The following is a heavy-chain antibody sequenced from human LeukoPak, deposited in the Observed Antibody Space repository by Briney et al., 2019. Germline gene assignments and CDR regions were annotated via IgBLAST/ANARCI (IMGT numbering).Heavy chain of an antibody. CDR3: ARSGRRSGQQLVGWFDP. D-gene: IGHD6-13*01. Sequence: ASVKVSCKASGYTFTGYYMHWVRQAPGQGLEWMGRVNPNSGGTNYAQKFQGRVTMTRDTSISTAYMELSRLRSDDTAVYYCARSGRRSGQQLVGWFDPWGQGTLVTVSS. CDR2: VNPNSGGT. J-gene: IGHJ5*02. V-gene: IGHV1-2*06. CDR1: GYTFTGYY.